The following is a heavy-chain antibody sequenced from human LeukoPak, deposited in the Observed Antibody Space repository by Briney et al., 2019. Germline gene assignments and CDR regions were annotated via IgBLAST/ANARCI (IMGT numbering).Heavy chain of an antibody. Sequence: WGALRLSCAASGFAFSSNWMHWVRHAPGQGLVWVSRIKGDGISTNYADSVKGRFTISRDIAKNTLYLQMNSLRAEDTGVYYCAKDHYWSIDYWGRGTLVTVSS. CDR3: AKDHYWSIDY. CDR1: GFAFSSNW. CDR2: IKGDGIST. D-gene: IGHD3-3*01. J-gene: IGHJ4*02. V-gene: IGHV3-74*01.